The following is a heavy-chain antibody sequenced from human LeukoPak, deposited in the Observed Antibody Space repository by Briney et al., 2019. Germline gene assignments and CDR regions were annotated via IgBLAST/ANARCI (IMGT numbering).Heavy chain of an antibody. Sequence: SETLSLTCTVSGGSISSYYWSWIRQPPGKGLEWIGYIYYSGSTNYNPSLKSRVTISVDKSKNQFSLKLSSVTAADTAVYYCARVYYYDSSVFYYYMDVWGKGTTVAVSS. J-gene: IGHJ6*03. CDR1: GGSISSYY. D-gene: IGHD3-22*01. V-gene: IGHV4-59*12. CDR2: IYYSGST. CDR3: ARVYYYDSSVFYYYMDV.